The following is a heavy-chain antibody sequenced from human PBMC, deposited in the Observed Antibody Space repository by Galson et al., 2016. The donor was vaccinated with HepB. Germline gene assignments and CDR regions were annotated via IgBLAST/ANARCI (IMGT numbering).Heavy chain of an antibody. CDR2: ISPYNGNS. CDR1: GYSFTSDG. V-gene: IGHV1-18*04. CDR3: AREGVCSDGSCYSGFDY. D-gene: IGHD2-15*01. J-gene: IGHJ4*02. Sequence: SVKVSCKASGYSFTSDGISWVRQAPGQGLEWMGWISPYNGNSSYAQKFQGGVTMTTDTSTNTAYMELRSLRSDDTAVYYCAREGVCSDGSCYSGFDYWGQGTPVTVSS.